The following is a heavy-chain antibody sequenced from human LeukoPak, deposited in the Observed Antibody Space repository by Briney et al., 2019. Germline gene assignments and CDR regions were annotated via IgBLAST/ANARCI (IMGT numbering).Heavy chain of an antibody. CDR3: ARGPGAVVPAAIRRGYFDL. J-gene: IGHJ2*01. V-gene: IGHV4-34*01. D-gene: IGHD2-2*01. CDR1: GGSFSGYY. Sequence: PSETLSLTCAVYGGSFSGYYWSWIRQPPGKGLEWIGEINHSGSTNYNPSLKSRVTISVDTSKNQFSLKLNSVTAADTAVYYCARGPGAVVPAAIRRGYFDLWGRGTLVTVSS. CDR2: INHSGST.